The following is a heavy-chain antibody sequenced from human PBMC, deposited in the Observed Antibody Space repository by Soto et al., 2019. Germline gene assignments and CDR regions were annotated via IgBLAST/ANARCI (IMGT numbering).Heavy chain of an antibody. D-gene: IGHD3-22*01. CDR2: IIPIFGTA. J-gene: IGHJ4*02. CDR3: ASRGDYYDSSGYYYDDY. V-gene: IGHV1-69*06. CDR1: GYTFSSYA. Sequence: QVQLVQSGAEVKKPGASVKVSCKASGYTFSSYAISWVRQAPGQGLEWMGGIIPIFGTANYAQKCQGRVTITADKSTSTAYMELSSLRSEDTAVYYCASRGDYYDSSGYYYDDYWGQGTLVTVSS.